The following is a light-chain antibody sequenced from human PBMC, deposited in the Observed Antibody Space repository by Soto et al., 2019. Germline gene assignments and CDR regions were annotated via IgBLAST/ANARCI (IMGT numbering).Light chain of an antibody. J-gene: IGLJ1*01. CDR3: AAWDDSLSGHYV. V-gene: IGLV1-47*01. CDR2: RTT. Sequence: QSVLTQPPSTSGTPGQRVTTSCSGGSSNIGSNYVYWYQHLPGTAPKLLIFRTTQRPSGVPDRFSASKSGTSASLAISGLRSEDEADYYCAAWDDSLSGHYVFGTRTKVTVL. CDR1: SSNIGSNY.